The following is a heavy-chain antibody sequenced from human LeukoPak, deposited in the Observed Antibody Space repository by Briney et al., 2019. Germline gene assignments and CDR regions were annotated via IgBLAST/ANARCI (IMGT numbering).Heavy chain of an antibody. J-gene: IGHJ5*02. CDR3: ATYYYGSGVNWFDP. CDR2: IIPILGIA. V-gene: IGHV1-69*04. CDR1: GGTFSSYA. D-gene: IGHD3-10*01. Sequence: SVKVSCKASGGTFSSYAISWVRQAPGQGLEWMGRIIPILGIANYAQKFQGRVTITADKSTSTAYMELSSLRSEDTAVYYCATYYYGSGVNWFDPWGQGTLVTVSS.